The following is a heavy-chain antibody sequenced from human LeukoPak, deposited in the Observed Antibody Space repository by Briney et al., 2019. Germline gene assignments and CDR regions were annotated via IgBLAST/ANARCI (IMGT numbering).Heavy chain of an antibody. J-gene: IGHJ4*02. V-gene: IGHV1-69*05. CDR1: GGTFSSYA. CDR2: IIPIFGTA. Sequence: ASVKVSCKASGGTFSSYAISWVRQAPGQGLEWMGGIIPIFGTANYAQKFQGRVTITTDTSTSTAYMELRNLRSGDTAVYYCARGYNWNSRFDYWGQGTLVTVSS. D-gene: IGHD1-7*01. CDR3: ARGYNWNSRFDY.